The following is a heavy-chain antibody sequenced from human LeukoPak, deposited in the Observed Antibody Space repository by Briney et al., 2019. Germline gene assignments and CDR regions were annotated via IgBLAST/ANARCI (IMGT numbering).Heavy chain of an antibody. V-gene: IGHV3-23*01. CDR2: ISGSGGST. CDR1: GFTFSSYA. CDR3: ARERTPGSYSFPSIDY. Sequence: GSLRLSCAGSGFTFSSYAMSWVRQAPGKGLEWVSAISGSGGSTYYADSVKGRFTISRDNSKNTLYLQMNSLRADDTALYFCARERTPGSYSFPSIDYWGQGTLVTVSS. D-gene: IGHD3-10*01. J-gene: IGHJ4*02.